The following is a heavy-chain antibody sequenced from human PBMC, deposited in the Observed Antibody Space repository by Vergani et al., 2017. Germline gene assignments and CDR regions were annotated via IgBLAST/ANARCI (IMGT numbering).Heavy chain of an antibody. Sequence: LEESGGGSVKPGGSLRLSCAASGFKFSDHYMSLIRQAPGKGLEWVSHISPGASTVSYTDSVTGRFTVSRDNDNNSLTLDMTTLRVEDTAVYYCAKNPGISTTPHYYAMDVWGQGTTVTVSS. D-gene: IGHD1-1*01. CDR2: ISPGASTV. J-gene: IGHJ6*02. CDR3: AKNPGISTTPHYYAMDV. CDR1: GFKFSDHY. V-gene: IGHV3-11*04.